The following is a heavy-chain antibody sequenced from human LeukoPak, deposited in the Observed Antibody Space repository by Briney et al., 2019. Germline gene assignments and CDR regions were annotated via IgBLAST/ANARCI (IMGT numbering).Heavy chain of an antibody. CDR1: GGSISSGGYY. CDR3: ARHFWGRNWFDP. J-gene: IGHJ5*02. CDR2: IYYSGST. V-gene: IGHV4-31*03. Sequence: SQTLSLTCTVSGGSISSGGYYWSWIRQHPGKGLEWIGYIYYSGSTYYNPSLKSRVTISVDTSKNQFSLKLSSVTAADTAVYHCARHFWGRNWFDPWGQGTLVTVSS. D-gene: IGHD3-3*02.